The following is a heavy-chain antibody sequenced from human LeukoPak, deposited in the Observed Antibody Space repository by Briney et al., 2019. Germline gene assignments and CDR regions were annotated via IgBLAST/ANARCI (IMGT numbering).Heavy chain of an antibody. D-gene: IGHD6-13*01. CDR1: GGSISNGGYY. Sequence: PSETLSLTCTVSGGSISNGGYYWSWVRQHPGKGLEWIGYIYYSGSTYYNPSLRSRVTISVDTSKNQFSLKLSSVTAADMAVYYCAKDVSSSCHFDYWGQGTLVTVSS. V-gene: IGHV4-31*03. J-gene: IGHJ4*02. CDR2: IYYSGST. CDR3: AKDVSSSCHFDY.